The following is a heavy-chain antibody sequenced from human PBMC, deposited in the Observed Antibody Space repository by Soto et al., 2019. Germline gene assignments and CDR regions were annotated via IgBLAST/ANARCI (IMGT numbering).Heavy chain of an antibody. CDR3: AGDRRSGWPFFDY. V-gene: IGHV3-53*01. Sequence: GALRLSCAVSGFTVSSNYLSWVRQAPGKGLEWVSIIDSGGRTNYADSVKGRFTISRDSSENTLYLQMNNLRTEDTAVYYCAGDRRSGWPFFDYWGQGTLVTVSS. CDR1: GFTVSSNY. D-gene: IGHD6-19*01. CDR2: IDSGGRT. J-gene: IGHJ4*02.